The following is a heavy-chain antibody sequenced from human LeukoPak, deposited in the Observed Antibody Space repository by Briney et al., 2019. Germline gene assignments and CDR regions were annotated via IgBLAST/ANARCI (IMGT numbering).Heavy chain of an antibody. V-gene: IGHV3-21*01. D-gene: IGHD3-22*01. Sequence: PGGSPRLSCAASGFTFSSYSMKWVRQAPGKGLEWVSSISSSSSYIYYADSVKGRFTISRDNAKNSLYLQMNSLRAEDTAVYYCARDMDYYDSSGNFDYWGQGTLVTVSS. CDR1: GFTFSSYS. CDR3: ARDMDYYDSSGNFDY. J-gene: IGHJ4*02. CDR2: ISSSSSYI.